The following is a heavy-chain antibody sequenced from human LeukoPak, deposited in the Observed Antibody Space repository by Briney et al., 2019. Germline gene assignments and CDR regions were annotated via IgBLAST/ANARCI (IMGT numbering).Heavy chain of an antibody. D-gene: IGHD3-3*01. Sequence: GASAKVSCKASGYTFTGYYMHWVRQAPGQGLEWMGWINPNSGGTNYAQKFQGRVTTTRDTSISTAYMELSRLRSDDTAVYYCARGDYDFWSGPPLFDPWGQGTLVTVSS. J-gene: IGHJ5*02. CDR3: ARGDYDFWSGPPLFDP. CDR1: GYTFTGYY. V-gene: IGHV1-2*02. CDR2: INPNSGGT.